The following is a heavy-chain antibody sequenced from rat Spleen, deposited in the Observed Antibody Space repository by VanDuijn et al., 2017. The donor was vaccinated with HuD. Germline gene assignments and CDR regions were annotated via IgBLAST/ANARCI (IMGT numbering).Heavy chain of an antibody. CDR2: ISYDGSST. J-gene: IGHJ3*01. V-gene: IGHV5-7*01. CDR1: GFTFSDYY. D-gene: IGHD2-7*01. Sequence: EVQLVESGGGLVQPGRSLKLSCAASGFTFSDYYMAWVRQAPTKGLEWVATISYDGSSTYYRDSVKGRFTISRDNAKSTLYLQMDSLRSEDTATYYCVSHGARISRFAYWGQGTLVTVSS. CDR3: VSHGARISRFAY.